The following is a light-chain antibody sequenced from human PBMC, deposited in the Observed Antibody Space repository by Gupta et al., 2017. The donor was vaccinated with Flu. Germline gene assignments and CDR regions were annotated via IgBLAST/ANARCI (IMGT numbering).Light chain of an antibody. V-gene: IGLV1-44*01. CDR2: GNN. CDR3: AAWDDSLNGHYV. Sequence: QSVLAQPPSASGTPGQRVALSCSGSRSNIGSNSVNWYQQVPGTAPKLVIYGNNQRPSGVPDRFSGSKSGTSASLAISGLQSEDEADYYCAAWDDSLNGHYVFGTGTKVTVV. J-gene: IGLJ1*01. CDR1: RSNIGSNS.